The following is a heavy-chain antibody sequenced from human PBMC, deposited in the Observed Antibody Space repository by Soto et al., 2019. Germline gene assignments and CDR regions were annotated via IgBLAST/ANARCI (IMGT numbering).Heavy chain of an antibody. CDR3: AKDIYNFWSGYTSSYYYYGMDV. CDR2: ISWNSGSI. V-gene: IGHV3-9*01. CDR1: GFTFDDYA. Sequence: EVQLVESGGGLVQPGRSLRLSCAASGFTFDDYAMHWVRQAPGKGLEWVSGISWNSGSIGYADSVKGRFNISRDNDKNSLYLQMHSLRAEDTALYYCAKDIYNFWSGYTSSYYYYGMDVWGQGTTVTVSS. D-gene: IGHD3-3*01. J-gene: IGHJ6*02.